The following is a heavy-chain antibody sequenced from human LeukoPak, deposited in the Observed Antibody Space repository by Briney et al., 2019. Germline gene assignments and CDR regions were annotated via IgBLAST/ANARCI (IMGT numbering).Heavy chain of an antibody. CDR3: ARYGYDFWSGYAVFGY. V-gene: IGHV1-69*05. CDR2: IIPIFGTA. D-gene: IGHD3-3*01. CDR1: EGTFSSYA. J-gene: IGHJ4*02. Sequence: SVKVSCKASEGTFSSYAISWVRQAPGQGLEWMGGIIPIFGTANYAQKFQGRVTITTDESTSTAYMELSSLRSEDTALYYCARYGYDFWSGYAVFGYWGQGTLVTVSS.